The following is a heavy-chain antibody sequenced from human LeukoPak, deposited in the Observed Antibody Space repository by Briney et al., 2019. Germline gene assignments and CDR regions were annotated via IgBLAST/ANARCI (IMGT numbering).Heavy chain of an antibody. CDR2: IEPDGSGK. CDR1: GFSFKDYW. D-gene: IGHD3-22*01. Sequence: PGGSLRLSCAASGFSFKDYWMSWVRQAPGKGLEWVADIEPDGSGKTYVDSVKGRFSISRDNAQQSLYLQMNSLRAEDTAVYYCAKGAGSSGLYFDYWGQGTLVTVSS. J-gene: IGHJ4*02. CDR3: AKGAGSSGLYFDY. V-gene: IGHV3-7*03.